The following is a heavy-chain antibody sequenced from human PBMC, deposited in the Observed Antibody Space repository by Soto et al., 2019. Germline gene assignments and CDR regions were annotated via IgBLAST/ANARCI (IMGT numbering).Heavy chain of an antibody. CDR1: GFTFSSYG. CDR2: IWYDGSNK. Sequence: QVQLVESGGGVVQPGRSLRLSCAASGFTFSSYGMHWVRQAPGKGLEWVAVIWYDGSNKYYAYSVKGRFTISRDNSKNTLYLQMNSLRAEDTAVYYCARTAQDIYYYYGMDVWGQGTTVTVSS. CDR3: ARTAQDIYYYYGMDV. J-gene: IGHJ6*02. D-gene: IGHD2-15*01. V-gene: IGHV3-33*01.